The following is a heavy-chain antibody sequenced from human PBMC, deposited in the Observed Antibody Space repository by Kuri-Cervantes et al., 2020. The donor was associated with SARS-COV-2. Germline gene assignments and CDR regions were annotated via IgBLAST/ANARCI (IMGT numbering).Heavy chain of an antibody. CDR3: AGSPGGVFDC. Sequence: GSLRLSCAASGFTFSDYYMSWIRQPPGKGLEWIGEINHSGSTNYNPSLKGRVTISVDTSKHQLSLKLSSVTAADTAVYYCAGSPGGVFDCWGQGTLVTVSS. V-gene: IGHV4-34*08. CDR1: GFTFSDYY. CDR2: INHSGST. D-gene: IGHD3-16*01. J-gene: IGHJ4*02.